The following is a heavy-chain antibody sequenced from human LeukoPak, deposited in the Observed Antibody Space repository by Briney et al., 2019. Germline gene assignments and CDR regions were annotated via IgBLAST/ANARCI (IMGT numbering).Heavy chain of an antibody. V-gene: IGHV3-33*01. D-gene: IGHD3-10*01. Sequence: GGSLRLSCAASGFTFSIYGMHWVRQAPGKGLEWVAGIWYDGTNEYYAAPVKGRFTISRDNSKTTLSLEMNSLRADDTAIYYCARGRHMVRGIRDKIYYKYYGMDVWGQGTTVTVSS. CDR2: IWYDGTNE. CDR1: GFTFSIYG. CDR3: ARGRHMVRGIRDKIYYKYYGMDV. J-gene: IGHJ6*02.